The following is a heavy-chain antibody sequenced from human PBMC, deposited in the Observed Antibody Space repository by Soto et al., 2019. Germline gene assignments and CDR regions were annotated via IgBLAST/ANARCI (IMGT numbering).Heavy chain of an antibody. CDR3: VRQGIDYLHGLVDV. CDR1: SGPDRSHN. J-gene: IGHJ6*02. V-gene: IGHV4-59*08. CDR2: VYYTGDT. D-gene: IGHD4-17*01. Sequence: QMQLQQSGPRLVKPSETLSLTCTVSSGPDRSHNWGWIRQPPGRGLEGIGYVYYTGDTAYNPSLRGRVTISADTSTNDISLTLNSVTAADTAVYYCVRQGIDYLHGLVDVWGQGTTVSVSS.